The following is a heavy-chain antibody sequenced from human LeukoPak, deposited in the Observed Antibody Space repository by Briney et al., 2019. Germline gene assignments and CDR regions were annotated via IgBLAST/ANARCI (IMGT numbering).Heavy chain of an antibody. V-gene: IGHV4-61*02. J-gene: IGHJ4*02. CDR2: IYTSGST. CDR1: GGSINSGSYY. D-gene: IGHD1-26*01. CDR3: ARDSPTSYFDY. Sequence: SVTLSFTCTVSGGSINSGSYYWSWIRQPAGKGLEWIGRIYTSGSTNYNPSLKSRVTISVDTSKNQFSLKLSSVTAADTAVYYCARDSPTSYFDYWGQGTLVTVSS.